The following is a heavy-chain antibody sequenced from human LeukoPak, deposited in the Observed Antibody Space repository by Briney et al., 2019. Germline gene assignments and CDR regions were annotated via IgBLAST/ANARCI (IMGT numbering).Heavy chain of an antibody. Sequence: PGGSLRLSCAASGFTFSSHWMSWVRQAPGKGLEWVAKIKQDGSEKYYVDSVKGRFTISRDNAKNSLYLQMNSLRPGDTAVYYCARAPAAARPYYFDYWGQGTLVTVSS. CDR2: IKQDGSEK. D-gene: IGHD6-6*01. V-gene: IGHV3-7*01. CDR1: GFTFSSHW. J-gene: IGHJ4*02. CDR3: ARAPAAARPYYFDY.